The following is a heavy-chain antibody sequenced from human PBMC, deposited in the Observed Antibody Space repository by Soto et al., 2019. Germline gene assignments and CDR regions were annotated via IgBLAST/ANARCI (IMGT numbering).Heavy chain of an antibody. CDR3: VREESISARAFDY. CDR2: IYHSGSA. V-gene: IGHV4-31*03. J-gene: IGHJ4*02. CDR1: GGSISTGGFF. D-gene: IGHD6-6*01. Sequence: QVQLQESGPGLVKPSETLSLTCTVSGGSISTGGFFWSWIRQHPGKGLEWIGFIYHSGSAYYNPSLKSRVTISVDTSENQFSLRLNSVTAADTAVYYCVREESISARAFDYWGQGTLVTVSS.